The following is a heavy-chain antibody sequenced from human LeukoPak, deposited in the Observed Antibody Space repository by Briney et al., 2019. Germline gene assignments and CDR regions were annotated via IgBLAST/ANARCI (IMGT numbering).Heavy chain of an antibody. CDR1: GGTFSNYA. CDR2: IVPIFDTA. D-gene: IGHD3-22*01. V-gene: IGHV1-69*13. J-gene: IGHJ4*02. Sequence: ASVKVSCKASGGTFSNYAISWVRQAPGQGLEWMGGIVPIFDTADYAQKFQGRLTITADDSTSTAYMELSSLRAEDTAVYYCARDLLGSHTSYYSGAWDYWGQGTLVTVSS. CDR3: ARDLLGSHTSYYSGAWDY.